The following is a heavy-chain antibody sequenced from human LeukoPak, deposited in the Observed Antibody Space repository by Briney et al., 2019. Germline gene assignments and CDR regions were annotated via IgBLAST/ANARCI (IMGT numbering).Heavy chain of an antibody. J-gene: IGHJ4*02. V-gene: IGHV5-51*01. CDR2: IYPGDSDT. CDR1: GYSFTSYW. Sequence: GESLKISCKGSGYSFTSYWIGWVRQMPGKGLEWMGIIYPGDSDTRYNPSFQGQVTISADNAISTAYLQWSSLKASDTAIYYCARAPLSYCSGGSCYSSFDYWGQGTLVTVSS. D-gene: IGHD2-15*01. CDR3: ARAPLSYCSGGSCYSSFDY.